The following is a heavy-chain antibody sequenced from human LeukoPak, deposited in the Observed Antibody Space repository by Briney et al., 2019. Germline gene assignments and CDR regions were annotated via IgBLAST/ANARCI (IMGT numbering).Heavy chain of an antibody. D-gene: IGHD4-17*01. Sequence: GGSLRLSCAASGFTFSSYAMHWVRQAPGKGLEWVAVISYDGSNKYYAGSVKGRFTISRDNSKNTLYLQMNSLRAEDTAVYYCATNFDYGDYRLNYWGQGTLVTVSS. CDR1: GFTFSSYA. CDR3: ATNFDYGDYRLNY. CDR2: ISYDGSNK. V-gene: IGHV3-30-3*01. J-gene: IGHJ4*02.